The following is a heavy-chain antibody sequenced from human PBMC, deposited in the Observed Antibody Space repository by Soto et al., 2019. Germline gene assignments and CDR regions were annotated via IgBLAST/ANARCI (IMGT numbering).Heavy chain of an antibody. V-gene: IGHV3-48*04. D-gene: IGHD3-22*01. Sequence: ESGGGLVQPGGSLRLSCAASGFTFTSFGMTWVRQAPGRGLEWVSHINSGGSVILYADSVMGRVTISRDNSKNSLYLEMNSLRADDTAVYFCARDEDGTYEFDYWGQGTLVTVSS. J-gene: IGHJ4*02. CDR2: INSGGSVI. CDR3: ARDEDGTYEFDY. CDR1: GFTFTSFG.